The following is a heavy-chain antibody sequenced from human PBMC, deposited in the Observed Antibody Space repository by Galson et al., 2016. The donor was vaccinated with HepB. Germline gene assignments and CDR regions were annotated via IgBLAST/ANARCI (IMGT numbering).Heavy chain of an antibody. V-gene: IGHV1-18*01. CDR2: IGAYNGDS. J-gene: IGHJ3*01. CDR1: GYTFTNYG. Sequence: SVKVSCKASGYTFTNYGVSWVRQAPGQGLEWMGWIGAYNGDSNYAQKFQGRVTMTTDTSTSTAYMELRSLRSEDTAVYYCARDSYGVVGGATLFDLWGQGTVVTVSS. D-gene: IGHD2-15*01. CDR3: ARDSYGVVGGATLFDL.